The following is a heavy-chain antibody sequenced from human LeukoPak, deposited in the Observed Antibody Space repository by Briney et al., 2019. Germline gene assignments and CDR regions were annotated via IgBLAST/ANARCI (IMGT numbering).Heavy chain of an antibody. Sequence: PGGSLRLSCAASGFSFSSYEMNWVRHAPGKGLEWVSYIGSGGITIFYADSVRGRFTISRDNAKNSLYLQMNSLRVEDTAVYYCAREPSVFVFDYWGQGTLVTVSS. V-gene: IGHV3-48*03. CDR2: IGSGGITI. CDR3: AREPSVFVFDY. CDR1: GFSFSSYE. J-gene: IGHJ4*02.